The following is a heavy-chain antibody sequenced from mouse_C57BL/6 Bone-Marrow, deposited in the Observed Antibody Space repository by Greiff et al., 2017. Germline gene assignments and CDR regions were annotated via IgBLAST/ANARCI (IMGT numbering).Heavy chain of an antibody. V-gene: IGHV10-1*01. D-gene: IGHD2-4*01. Sequence: EVTLVESGGGLVQPKGSLKLSCAASGFSFNTYAMNWVRQAPGKGLEWVARIRSKSNNYATYYADSVKDRFTISRDDSESMLYLQMNNLKTEDTAMYYCVRDDYDEAWFAYWGQGTLVTVSA. CDR3: VRDDYDEAWFAY. CDR2: IRSKSNNYAT. J-gene: IGHJ3*01. CDR1: GFSFNTYA.